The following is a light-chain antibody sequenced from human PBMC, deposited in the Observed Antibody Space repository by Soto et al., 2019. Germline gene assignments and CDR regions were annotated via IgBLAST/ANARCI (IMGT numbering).Light chain of an antibody. Sequence: QSALTQPASVSGSPGQSNTISFTGTSSDGGRYNLVSWYQQHPDKAPKLIIYEAFKGPSGVSDRFSGSKSGNTAFLIISGLQTENVVEYYCISYVGSATYVFGTGTKFTVL. CDR1: SSDGGRYNL. CDR3: ISYVGSATYV. J-gene: IGLJ1*01. CDR2: EAF. V-gene: IGLV2-23*01.